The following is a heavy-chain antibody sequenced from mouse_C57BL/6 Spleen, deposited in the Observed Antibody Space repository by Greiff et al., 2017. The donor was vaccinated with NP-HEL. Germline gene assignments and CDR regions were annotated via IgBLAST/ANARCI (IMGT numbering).Heavy chain of an antibody. V-gene: IGHV1-19*01. CDR2: INPYNGGT. CDR1: GYTFTDYY. D-gene: IGHD2-5*01. Sequence: VQLQQSGPVLVKPGASVKMSCKASGYTFTDYYMNWVKQSHGKSLEWIGVINPYNGGTSYNQKFKGKATLTVDKSSSTAYMELNSLTSEDAAVYYCARSQENSNYDYYAMDYWGQGTSVTVSS. CDR3: ARSQENSNYDYYAMDY. J-gene: IGHJ4*01.